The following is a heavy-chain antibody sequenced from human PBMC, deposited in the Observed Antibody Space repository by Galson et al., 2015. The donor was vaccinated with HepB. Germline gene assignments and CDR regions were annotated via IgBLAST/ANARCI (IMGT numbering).Heavy chain of an antibody. CDR1: GITFNTYA. CDR2: INDDGGGA. V-gene: IGHV3-23*01. D-gene: IGHD3-10*01. Sequence: SLRLSCAASGITFNTYAMNWVRQAPGKGLEWVSGINDDGGGASYSVSVKGRFIISRDNSKNTLYLQMTSLRAEDTALYYCATRDRGLKDGVWGQGTLVTVSS. CDR3: ATRDRGLKDGV. J-gene: IGHJ4*02.